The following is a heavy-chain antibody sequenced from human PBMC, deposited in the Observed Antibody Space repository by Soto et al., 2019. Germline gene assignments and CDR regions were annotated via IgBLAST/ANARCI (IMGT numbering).Heavy chain of an antibody. CDR2: INPNSGGT. CDR1: GYTFTGYY. V-gene: IGHV1-2*04. D-gene: IGHD6-6*01. J-gene: IGHJ6*04. Sequence: ASVKVSCKASGYTFTGYYMHWVRQAPGQGLEWMGWINPNSGGTNYAQKFQGWVTMTRDTSISTAYMELSRLRSDDTAVYYCARYGGSPSIAARRGRYYYYYGMDVGDKGTTVTVS. CDR3: ARYGGSPSIAARRGRYYYYYGMDV.